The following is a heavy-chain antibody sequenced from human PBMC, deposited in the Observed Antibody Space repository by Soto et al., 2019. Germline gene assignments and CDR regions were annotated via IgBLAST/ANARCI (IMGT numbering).Heavy chain of an antibody. Sequence: GGSLRLSCAASGFTFSNYAMNWVRQAPGKGLEWVSYISSSGSTIYYADSVKGRFTISRDNAKNSLYLQMNSLRAEDTAVYYCARDSFAAAGYNWFDPWGQGTLVTVSS. J-gene: IGHJ5*02. V-gene: IGHV3-48*04. CDR3: ARDSFAAAGYNWFDP. D-gene: IGHD6-13*01. CDR2: ISSSGSTI. CDR1: GFTFSNYA.